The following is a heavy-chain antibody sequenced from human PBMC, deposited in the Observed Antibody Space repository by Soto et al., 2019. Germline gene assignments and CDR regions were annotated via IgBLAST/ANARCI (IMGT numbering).Heavy chain of an antibody. Sequence: QVLLVESGGGVVQPGRSLRLSCAASGFTFSSAAMHWVRQAPGKGLEWVAVISNGGSNKYYADSVKGRFTISSDTAKKTLFLQMNSLRAEDTAVYYCARDYYNSSGYYFHAFDIWGQGTMVTVSS. CDR1: GFTFSSAA. V-gene: IGHV3-30-3*01. CDR2: ISNGGSNK. D-gene: IGHD3-22*01. J-gene: IGHJ3*02. CDR3: ARDYYNSSGYYFHAFDI.